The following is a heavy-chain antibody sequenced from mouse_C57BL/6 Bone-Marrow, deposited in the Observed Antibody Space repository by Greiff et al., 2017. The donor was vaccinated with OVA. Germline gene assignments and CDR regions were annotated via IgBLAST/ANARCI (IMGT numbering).Heavy chain of an antibody. D-gene: IGHD2-4*01. CDR1: GFTFSSYA. CDR3: AGLRLDY. CDR2: ISDGGSYT. J-gene: IGHJ2*01. Sequence: DVQLVESGGGLVKPGGSLKLSCAASGFTFSSYAMSWVRQTPEKRLEWVATISDGGSYTYYPDNVKGRFTISRDNAKNNLYLQMSHLKSEDTAMYYCAGLRLDYWGQGTTLTVSS. V-gene: IGHV5-4*01.